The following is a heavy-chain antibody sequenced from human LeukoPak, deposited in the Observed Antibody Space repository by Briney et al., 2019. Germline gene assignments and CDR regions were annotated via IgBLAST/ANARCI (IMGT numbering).Heavy chain of an antibody. Sequence: ASVKVSCKASGYTFTSYGISWVRRAPGQGLEWMGWISAYNGNTNYAQKLQGRVTMTTDTSTSTAYMELRSLRSDDTAVYYCARSPSPEHPRDGYNGFVDYWGQGTLVTVSS. V-gene: IGHV1-18*01. CDR3: ARSPSPEHPRDGYNGFVDY. J-gene: IGHJ4*02. CDR1: GYTFTSYG. D-gene: IGHD5-24*01. CDR2: ISAYNGNT.